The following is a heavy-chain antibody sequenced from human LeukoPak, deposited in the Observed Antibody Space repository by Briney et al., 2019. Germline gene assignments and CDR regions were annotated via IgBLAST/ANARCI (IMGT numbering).Heavy chain of an antibody. Sequence: ASETLSLTCAVYGGSFSGYYWSWLRQPPGKGLEWIGEINHSGSTNYNPSLKSRVTISVDTSKNQFSLKLSSVTAADTAVYYCARGRGDFWSGYWYYYYYYMDVWGKGTTVTVSS. CDR3: ARGRGDFWSGYWYYYYYYMDV. J-gene: IGHJ6*03. D-gene: IGHD3-3*01. CDR2: INHSGST. CDR1: GGSFSGYY. V-gene: IGHV4-34*01.